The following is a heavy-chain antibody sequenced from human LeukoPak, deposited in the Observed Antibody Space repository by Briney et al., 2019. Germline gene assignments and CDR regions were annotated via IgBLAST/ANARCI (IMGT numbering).Heavy chain of an antibody. CDR1: GFVSSNY. CDR3: ARGVVGSGGFWFDP. CDR2: INHSGST. J-gene: IGHJ5*02. D-gene: IGHD3-16*01. Sequence: PGGSLRLSCTASGFVSSNYMSWVRQTPGKGLEWIGEINHSGSTNYNPSLKSRVTISVDTSKNQFSLKLSSVTAADTAVYYCARGVVGSGGFWFDPWGQGTLVTVSS. V-gene: IGHV4-34*01.